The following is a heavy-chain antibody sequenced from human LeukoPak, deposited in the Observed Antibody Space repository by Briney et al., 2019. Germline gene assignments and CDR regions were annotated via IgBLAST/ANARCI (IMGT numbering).Heavy chain of an antibody. CDR2: IDWDDDK. J-gene: IGHJ6*02. CDR3: ARIRDLYDSSGYYRGYGMDV. D-gene: IGHD3-22*01. CDR1: GFSLSTSGMC. Sequence: SGPALVKPTQTLTLTCTFSGFSLSTSGMCVSWIRQPPGKALEWLARIDWDDDKYYSTSLKTRLTISKDTSKNQVVLTMTNMDPVDTATYYCARIRDLYDSSGYYRGYGMDVWGQGTTVTVSS. V-gene: IGHV2-70*11.